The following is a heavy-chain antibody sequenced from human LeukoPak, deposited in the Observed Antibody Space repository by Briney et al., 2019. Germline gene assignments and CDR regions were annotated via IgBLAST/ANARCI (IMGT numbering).Heavy chain of an antibody. CDR2: ISYDGSNK. D-gene: IGHD3-22*01. Sequence: GRSLRLSCAASGFTFSSYAMHWVRQAPGKGLEWVAVISYDGSNKYYTDSVKGRFTISRDNSKNTLYLQMNSLRAEDTAVYYCARGHYYDSSGYRYYFDYWGQGTLVTVSS. CDR3: ARGHYYDSSGYRYYFDY. CDR1: GFTFSSYA. J-gene: IGHJ4*02. V-gene: IGHV3-30-3*01.